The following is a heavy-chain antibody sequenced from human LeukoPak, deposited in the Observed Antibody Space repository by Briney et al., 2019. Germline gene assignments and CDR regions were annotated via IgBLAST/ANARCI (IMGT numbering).Heavy chain of an antibody. CDR1: GFTVSSNY. Sequence: GGSLRLFCTASGFTVSSNYMIWVRQATGKGLECFSVFYSGGTTYYADSVKGRFTISRDNSKNTLFLQMNSLRAEDTAVYYCARELVVTAGDHYYYGMDVWGQGTTVTVSS. CDR2: FYSGGTT. CDR3: ARELVVTAGDHYYYGMDV. J-gene: IGHJ6*02. D-gene: IGHD2-8*02. V-gene: IGHV3-53*01.